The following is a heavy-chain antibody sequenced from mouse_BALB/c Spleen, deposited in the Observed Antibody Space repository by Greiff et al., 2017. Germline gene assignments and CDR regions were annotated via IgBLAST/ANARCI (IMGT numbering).Heavy chain of an antibody. J-gene: IGHJ4*01. Sequence: QVQLKESGPGLVAPSQSLSITCTVSGFSLTGYGVNWVRQPPGKGLEWLGMIWGDGSTDYNSALKSRLSISKDNSKSQVFLKMNSLQTDDTARYYCARDPGSSYYAMDYWGQGTSVTVSS. D-gene: IGHD1-1*01. CDR3: ARDPGSSYYAMDY. CDR2: IWGDGST. V-gene: IGHV2-6-7*01. CDR1: GFSLTGYG.